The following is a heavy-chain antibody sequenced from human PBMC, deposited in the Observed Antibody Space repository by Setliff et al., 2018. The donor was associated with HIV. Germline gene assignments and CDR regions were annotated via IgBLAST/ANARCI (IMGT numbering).Heavy chain of an antibody. CDR2: MYYRGST. CDR1: GGSISSSGYY. D-gene: IGHD2-15*01. J-gene: IGHJ4*02. Sequence: SETLSLTCTVSGGSISSSGYYWGWIRQPPGKGLEWIGNMYYRGSTYYNPSLKSRFTISVDTSKNQFSLKLSSVTAADTAMYYCARVVDADYLDYWGQGTPVTVSS. CDR3: ARVVDADYLDY. V-gene: IGHV4-39*01.